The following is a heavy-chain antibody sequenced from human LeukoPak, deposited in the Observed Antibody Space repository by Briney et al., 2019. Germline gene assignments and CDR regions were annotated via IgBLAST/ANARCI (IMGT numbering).Heavy chain of an antibody. Sequence: PGGSLRPSCAASGFTFSDHYLDWVRQAPGKGLEWVGRSRSKTNRYTTQYAASVKGRFTISRDDSKNSLYLQMNSLRAEDTAVYYCARGANFGYSYGLYVVEPIDAFDIWGQGTMVTVSS. CDR1: GFTFSDHY. J-gene: IGHJ3*02. CDR3: ARGANFGYSYGLYVVEPIDAFDI. CDR2: SRSKTNRYTT. D-gene: IGHD5-18*01. V-gene: IGHV3-72*01.